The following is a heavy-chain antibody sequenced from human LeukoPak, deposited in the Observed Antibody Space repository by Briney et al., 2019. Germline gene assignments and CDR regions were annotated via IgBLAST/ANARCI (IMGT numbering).Heavy chain of an antibody. Sequence: GGSLRLSCAASGFSVSSNYMSWVRQAPGKGLEWVSVIYSGGRTYYADSVKGRFTISRDNSKNTLYLQMNDLRAEDTAVYYCAGELPPAAGPGFDYWGQGTLVTVSS. V-gene: IGHV3-53*01. CDR3: AGELPPAAGPGFDY. CDR1: GFSVSSNY. D-gene: IGHD6-13*01. J-gene: IGHJ4*02. CDR2: IYSGGRT.